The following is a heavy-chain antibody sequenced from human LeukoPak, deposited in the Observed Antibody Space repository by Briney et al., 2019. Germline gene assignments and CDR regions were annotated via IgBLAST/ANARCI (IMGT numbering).Heavy chain of an antibody. Sequence: ASVKVSCKASGGTFSSYAISWVRQAPGQGLEWMGGIIPIFGTANYAQKFQGRVTITTDESTSTAYMELSSLRSEDTAVYYCAGGRSGYFDYWGQGTLVTVSS. CDR3: AGGRSGYFDY. CDR2: IIPIFGTA. D-gene: IGHD3-3*01. V-gene: IGHV1-69*05. J-gene: IGHJ4*02. CDR1: GGTFSSYA.